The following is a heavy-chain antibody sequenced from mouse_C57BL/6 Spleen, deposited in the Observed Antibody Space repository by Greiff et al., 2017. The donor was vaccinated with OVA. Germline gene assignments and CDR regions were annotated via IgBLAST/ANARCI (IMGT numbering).Heavy chain of an antibody. Sequence: DVKLVESGGGLVQPKGSLKLSCAASGFSFNTYAMNWVRQAPGKGLEWVARIRSKSNNYATYYADSVKDRFTISRDDSESMLYLQMNNLKTEDTAMYYCVRYRYAMDYWGQGTSVTVSS. D-gene: IGHD2-14*01. CDR3: VRYRYAMDY. J-gene: IGHJ4*01. CDR2: IRSKSNNYAT. CDR1: GFSFNTYA. V-gene: IGHV10-1*01.